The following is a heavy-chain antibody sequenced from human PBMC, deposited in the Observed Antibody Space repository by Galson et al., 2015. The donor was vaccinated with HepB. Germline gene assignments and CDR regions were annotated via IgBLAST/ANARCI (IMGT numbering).Heavy chain of an antibody. CDR3: ARGMGDGNNLVRYYYYGLDG. J-gene: IGHJ6*02. Sequence: SVKVSCKASGGSFSSFAISWVRQAPGQGLEWMGGIMPVFAIVNYAKKFQDRVTITADTSTRTTTAYMERSSLTSDDTAVYYCARGMGDGNNLVRYYYYGLDGWGQGTTVTVSS. D-gene: IGHD5-24*01. CDR1: GGSFSSFA. CDR2: IMPVFAIV. V-gene: IGHV1-69*10.